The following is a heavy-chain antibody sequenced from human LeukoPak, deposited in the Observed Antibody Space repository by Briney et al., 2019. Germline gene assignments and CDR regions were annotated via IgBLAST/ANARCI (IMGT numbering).Heavy chain of an antibody. Sequence: GGFLRLSCAASGFTFSSHGMHWVRQAPGKGLEWVAVIWYDGSNQYYADSVKGRFTISRDNSKNTLYLQMNSLRAEDTAVYYCARDRLAYYFDYWGQGTLVTVSS. CDR2: IWYDGSNQ. J-gene: IGHJ4*02. CDR3: ARDRLAYYFDY. V-gene: IGHV3-33*01. D-gene: IGHD3-9*01. CDR1: GFTFSSHG.